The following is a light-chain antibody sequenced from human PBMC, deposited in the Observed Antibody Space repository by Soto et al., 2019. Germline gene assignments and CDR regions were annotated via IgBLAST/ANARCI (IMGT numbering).Light chain of an antibody. CDR2: DAS. Sequence: EIVLTQSPATLSLSPGERATLSCRASQSVSSYLAWYQQKPGQAPRLLIYDASNRATGIPARFSGSGSGTDFTLTISVLEPEDFVVYYCQRTNSITFGQGTRLEIK. J-gene: IGKJ5*01. CDR1: QSVSSY. V-gene: IGKV3-11*01. CDR3: QRTNSIT.